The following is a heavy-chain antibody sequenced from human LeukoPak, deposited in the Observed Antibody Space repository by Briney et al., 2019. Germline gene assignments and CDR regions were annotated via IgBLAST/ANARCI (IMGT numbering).Heavy chain of an antibody. J-gene: IGHJ4*02. V-gene: IGHV4-34*01. CDR2: INHSGST. D-gene: IGHD3-10*01. CDR3: ARVLGPTYYYGSGSYDY. Sequence: PSETLSLTCAVYGGSFSGYYWSWIRQPPGKGLEWLGEINHSGSTNYNPSLKSRVTISVDTSKNQVSLKVNSVTAADTAVYYCARVLGPTYYYGSGSYDYWGQGTLVTVSS. CDR1: GGSFSGYY.